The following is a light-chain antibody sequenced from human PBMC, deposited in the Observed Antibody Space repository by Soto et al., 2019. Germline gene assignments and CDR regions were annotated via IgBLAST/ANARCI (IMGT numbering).Light chain of an antibody. J-gene: IGKJ1*01. V-gene: IGKV3-15*01. CDR2: GAS. Sequence: VMTQSPATVSVSPGERVTLSCRASQSVSSSLAWYQQKPGQAPRLLIYGASTRATGIAARFSGSGSGTEFTLIISSLQSEDFVVYYCQQYNNGRTFGQGTKVDIK. CDR1: QSVSSS. CDR3: QQYNNGRT.